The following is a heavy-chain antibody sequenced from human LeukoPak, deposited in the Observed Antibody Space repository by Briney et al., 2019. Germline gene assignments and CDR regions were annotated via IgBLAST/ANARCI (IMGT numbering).Heavy chain of an antibody. CDR1: GGSLNDYL. J-gene: IGHJ3*02. CDR3: ARELISSRAAFDT. V-gene: IGHV4-34*01. D-gene: IGHD3-10*01. CDR2: VGHSGTT. Sequence: PSETLSLTCAVYGGSLNDYLWSWIRQPPGQGLEWVGEVGHSGTTKYNPSLNSRVTISVDTSKNQFSLKLTSVTAADTAVYYCARELISSRAAFDTWGQGTVVTVSS.